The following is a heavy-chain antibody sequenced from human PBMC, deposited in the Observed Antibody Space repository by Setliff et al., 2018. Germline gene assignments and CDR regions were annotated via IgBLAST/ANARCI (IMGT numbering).Heavy chain of an antibody. CDR2: IFYSDTA. Sequence: SETLSLTCTVSGDSFTSGHYYWSWIRQPAGKGLEWIGHIFYSDTAKYGPSLESRAIMSVDASKNQISLKLNSVTAADTAVYYCAKGGTYRYFDFWGQGALVTSPQ. CDR3: AKGGTYRYFDF. V-gene: IGHV4-61*10. CDR1: GDSFTSGHYY. D-gene: IGHD1-26*01. J-gene: IGHJ4*02.